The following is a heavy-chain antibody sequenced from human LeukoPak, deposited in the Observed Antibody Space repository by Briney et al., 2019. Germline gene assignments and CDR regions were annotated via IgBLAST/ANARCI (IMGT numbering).Heavy chain of an antibody. CDR3: ARTSGWYSVEIYYYFDY. CDR1: GFTFSSYG. D-gene: IGHD6-19*01. Sequence: GGSLRLSCAASGFTFSSYGMHWVRQAPGKGLEWVAVISYDGSNKYYADSVKGRFTISRDNSKNTLYLQMNSLRAEDTAVYYCARTSGWYSVEIYYYFDYWGQGTLVTVSS. V-gene: IGHV3-30*03. CDR2: ISYDGSNK. J-gene: IGHJ4*02.